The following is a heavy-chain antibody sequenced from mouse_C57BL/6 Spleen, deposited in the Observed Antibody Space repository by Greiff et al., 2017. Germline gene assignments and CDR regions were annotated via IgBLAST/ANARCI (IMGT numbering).Heavy chain of an antibody. V-gene: IGHV1-50*01. Sequence: QVQLQQPGAELVKPGASVKLSCKASGYTFTSYWMQWVKQRPGQGLEWIGEIDPSDSYTNYNQKFKGKATLTVDTSSSTAYMQLSSLTAEDSAVYYCARARDYFDCWGQGTTLTVSS. CDR1: GYTFTSYW. J-gene: IGHJ2*01. D-gene: IGHD3-1*01. CDR2: IDPSDSYT. CDR3: ARARDYFDC.